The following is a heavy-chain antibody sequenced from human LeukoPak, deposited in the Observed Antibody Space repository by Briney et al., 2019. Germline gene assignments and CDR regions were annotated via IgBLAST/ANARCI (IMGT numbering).Heavy chain of an antibody. CDR3: ARDVGPPGGFDS. CDR1: GFTFSSYG. V-gene: IGHV3-30*02. Sequence: GGSLRLSCAASGFTFSSYGMHWVRQAPGKGLEWVAFIRYDGSNKYYADSVKGRFTISRDNSKNTLYLQMNSLRAEDTAVYYCARDVGPPGGFDSWGQGTQVTVSS. D-gene: IGHD1-26*01. CDR2: IRYDGSNK. J-gene: IGHJ4*02.